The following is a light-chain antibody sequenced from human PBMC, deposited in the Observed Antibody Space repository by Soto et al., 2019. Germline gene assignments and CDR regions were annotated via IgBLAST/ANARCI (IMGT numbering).Light chain of an antibody. V-gene: IGLV2-14*03. J-gene: IGLJ1*01. CDR2: DVS. CDR3: SSYTGRSSCG. CDR1: STDINDYKY. Sequence: QSALTQPASVSGSPGQSITISCTGTSTDINDYKYVSWYQQHPGKAPKVIIYDVSNRPSGVSHRFSGSESANTASLTISGLQAEDEADYYCSSYTGRSSCGFGTGTQVTVL.